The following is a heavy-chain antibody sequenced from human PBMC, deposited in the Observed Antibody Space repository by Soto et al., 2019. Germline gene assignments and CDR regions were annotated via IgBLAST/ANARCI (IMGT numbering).Heavy chain of an antibody. D-gene: IGHD4-17*01. CDR1: GFTFSSYG. CDR2: IWYDGSNK. Sequence: WGSLRLSCAACGFTFSSYGMHWARQDPGKGLEWVAVIWYDGSNKYYADSVKGRFTISRDNSKNTLYLQMNSLRAEDTAVYYCARGLYGDSYDAFDIWGQGTMVTVSS. CDR3: ARGLYGDSYDAFDI. V-gene: IGHV3-33*01. J-gene: IGHJ3*02.